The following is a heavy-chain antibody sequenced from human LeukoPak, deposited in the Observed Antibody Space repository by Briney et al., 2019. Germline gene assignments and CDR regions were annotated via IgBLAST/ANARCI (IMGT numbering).Heavy chain of an antibody. V-gene: IGHV3-48*03. CDR3: ARGSFLITFGGFIG. CDR2: ISSSGSPI. D-gene: IGHD3-16*02. Sequence: GGSLRLSCAASGFTFSSYELNWVRQAPWKGVECVSYISSSGSPIYYADSVKGRFTISRDNAKNSLFLQMNSLRAEDTAVYYCARGSFLITFGGFIGWGQGTLVTVSS. J-gene: IGHJ4*02. CDR1: GFTFSSYE.